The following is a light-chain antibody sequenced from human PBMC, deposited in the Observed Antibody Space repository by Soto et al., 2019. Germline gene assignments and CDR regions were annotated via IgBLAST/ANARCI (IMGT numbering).Light chain of an antibody. Sequence: EIVLTQSPATLSLSPGERATLSCRASQSVRNFLAWYQQKPGQAPRLLIYDASNRAAGVPARFSGSGSGTDFTLTISSLQPEDFAVYYCQQHYNWPPFTFGRGTKVDIK. CDR1: QSVRNF. CDR3: QQHYNWPPFT. J-gene: IGKJ4*01. CDR2: DAS. V-gene: IGKV3-11*01.